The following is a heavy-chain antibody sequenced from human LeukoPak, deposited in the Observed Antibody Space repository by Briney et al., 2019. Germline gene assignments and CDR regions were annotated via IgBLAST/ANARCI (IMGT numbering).Heavy chain of an antibody. CDR2: INPNSGGT. Sequence: ASVKVSCKASGYTSTGYYMHWVRQAPGQGLEWMGRINPNSGGTNYAQKFQGRVTMTRDTSISTAYMELSRLRSDDTAVYYCARDYGDYGDYFDYWGQGTLVTVSS. CDR3: ARDYGDYGDYFDY. J-gene: IGHJ4*02. D-gene: IGHD4-17*01. CDR1: GYTSTGYY. V-gene: IGHV1-2*06.